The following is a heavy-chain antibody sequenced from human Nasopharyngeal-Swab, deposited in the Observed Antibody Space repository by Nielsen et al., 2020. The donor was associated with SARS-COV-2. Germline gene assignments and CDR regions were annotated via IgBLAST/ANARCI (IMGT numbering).Heavy chain of an antibody. CDR2: ISGSGGST. J-gene: IGHJ4*02. CDR1: GFTFSSYG. Sequence: GGSLRLSCAASGFTFSSYGMHWVRQAPGKGLEWVSAISGSGGSTYYADSVKGRFTISRDNSKNTLYLQMNSLRAEDTAVYYCAKILAVGWFLGGYFDYWGQGTLVTVSS. D-gene: IGHD3-3*01. V-gene: IGHV3-23*01. CDR3: AKILAVGWFLGGYFDY.